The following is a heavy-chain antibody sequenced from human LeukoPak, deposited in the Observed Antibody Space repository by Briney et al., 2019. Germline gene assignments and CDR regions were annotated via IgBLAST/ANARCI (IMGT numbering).Heavy chain of an antibody. Sequence: GGSLRLSCAASGFTFSSYGMHWVRQAPGKGLEWVAFIRYDGSNKYYADSVKGRFTISRDNSKNTLYLQMNSLRAEDTAVYYCAKDQNYDSSGYYWSGAFDIWGQGTMVTVSS. D-gene: IGHD3-22*01. CDR2: IRYDGSNK. V-gene: IGHV3-30*02. CDR1: GFTFSSYG. J-gene: IGHJ3*02. CDR3: AKDQNYDSSGYYWSGAFDI.